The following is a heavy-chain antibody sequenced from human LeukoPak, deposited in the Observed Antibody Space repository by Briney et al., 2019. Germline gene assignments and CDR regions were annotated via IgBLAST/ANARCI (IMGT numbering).Heavy chain of an antibody. V-gene: IGHV3-30*18. Sequence: GRSLRLSCAASGFTFSSYGMHWVRQAPGKGLEWVAVISYDGSNKYYADSVKGRFTISRDNSKNTLYLQMNSLRAEDTAVYYCAKDSPGFGDTSGPNWFDPWGQGTLVTVSS. J-gene: IGHJ5*02. CDR1: GFTFSSYG. CDR2: ISYDGSNK. D-gene: IGHD3-10*01. CDR3: AKDSPGFGDTSGPNWFDP.